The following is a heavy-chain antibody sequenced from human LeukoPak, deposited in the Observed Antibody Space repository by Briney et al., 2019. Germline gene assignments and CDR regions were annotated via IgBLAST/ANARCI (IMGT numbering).Heavy chain of an antibody. D-gene: IGHD6-19*01. CDR2: IVVGSGNT. CDR1: GFTFTSSA. Sequence: SVKVSCKASGFTFTSSAVQWVRQARGQRLEWIGWIVVGSGNTNYAQKFQERVTITRDMSTSTAYMELSSLRSEDTAVYHCAADDPYTIAVAGPRGDYWGQGTLVTVSS. J-gene: IGHJ4*02. V-gene: IGHV1-58*01. CDR3: AADDPYTIAVAGPRGDY.